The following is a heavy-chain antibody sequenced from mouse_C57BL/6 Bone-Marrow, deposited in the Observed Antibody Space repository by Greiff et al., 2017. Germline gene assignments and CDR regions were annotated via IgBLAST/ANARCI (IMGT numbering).Heavy chain of an antibody. CDR3: ARSSTVFYYFDY. CDR1: GYTFTTYP. Sequence: VQRVESGAELVKPGASVTMSCKASGYTFTTYPIEWMKQNPGKSLEWIGNFHPYNDDTKYNEKFKGKATLTVEKSSNTVYLELSRLTSDDSAVYYCARSSTVFYYFDYWGQGTTLTVSS. J-gene: IGHJ2*01. CDR2: FHPYNDDT. D-gene: IGHD1-1*01. V-gene: IGHV1-47*01.